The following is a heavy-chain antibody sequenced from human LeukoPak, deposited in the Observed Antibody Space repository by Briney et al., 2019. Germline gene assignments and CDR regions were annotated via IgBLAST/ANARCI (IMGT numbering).Heavy chain of an antibody. J-gene: IGHJ4*02. Sequence: GESLRIYCKGYGYSYNSYWRSWVCQMPGKGLEWMGRIDPSDSYTNYSPSFQGHVTISADKSISTAYLQWSSLKASDTAMYYCARQGYSSSRYDYWGQGTLVTVSS. CDR3: ARQGYSSSRYDY. CDR1: GYSYNSYW. V-gene: IGHV5-10-1*01. CDR2: IDPSDSYT. D-gene: IGHD6-13*01.